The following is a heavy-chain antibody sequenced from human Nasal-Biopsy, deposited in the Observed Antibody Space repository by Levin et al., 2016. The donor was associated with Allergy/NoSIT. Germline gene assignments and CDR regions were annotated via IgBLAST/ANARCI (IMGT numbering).Heavy chain of an antibody. V-gene: IGHV4-39*01. D-gene: IGHD2-2*02. CDR2: IYYSGIT. J-gene: IGHJ6*03. CDR3: ARLSPGLCSTTRCYKGIHQFYYMDV. Sequence: SETLSLTCTVSDDSISTGSYHWGWIRLSPGQGLEWIGSIYYSGITYYNPSLESRVTMSIDTSNKQFSLELSAVTTADTALYYCARLSPGLCSTTRCYKGIHQFYYMDVWGKGTTVTVSS. CDR1: DDSISTGSYH.